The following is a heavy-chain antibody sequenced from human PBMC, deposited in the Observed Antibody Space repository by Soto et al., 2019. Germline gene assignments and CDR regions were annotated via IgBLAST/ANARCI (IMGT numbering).Heavy chain of an antibody. J-gene: IGHJ4*02. CDR3: ARVHCSGGSCYEHY. D-gene: IGHD2-15*01. CDR1: GGSISSYY. CDR2: IYYSGST. Sequence: TSETLSLTCTVSGGSISSYYWSWIRQPPGKGLEWIGYIYYSGSTNYNPSLKSRVTISVDTSKNQFSLKLSSVTAADTAVYYCARVHCSGGSCYEHYWGQGTLVTVSS. V-gene: IGHV4-59*01.